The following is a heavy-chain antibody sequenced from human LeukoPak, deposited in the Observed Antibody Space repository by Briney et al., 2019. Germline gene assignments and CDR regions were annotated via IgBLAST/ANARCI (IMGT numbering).Heavy chain of an antibody. V-gene: IGHV1-69*05. J-gene: IGHJ6*03. CDR1: GDTFSNYA. D-gene: IGHD2-15*01. Sequence: ASVKVSCKASGDTFSNYAISWVRHAPGQGLEWMGGIIPIFGRTNFAQKFQDRVTITTDKSTSTAYMELSSLRSEDTAVYYCARSPVATTTYYYYMDVWGKGTPVTVSS. CDR3: ARSPVATTTYYYYMDV. CDR2: IIPIFGRT.